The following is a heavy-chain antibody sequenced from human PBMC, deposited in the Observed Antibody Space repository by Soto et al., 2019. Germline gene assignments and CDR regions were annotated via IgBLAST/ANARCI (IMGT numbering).Heavy chain of an antibody. CDR3: ARGGLEPFDY. D-gene: IGHD1-1*01. CDR2: INDYGTTI. Sequence: PGGSLRLSCAASGFTLGNYWMHWVRQAPGKGLVWVSRINDYGTTINYAESVEGRFIISRDDAKSEVYLQMNNLRAEDSAVYYSARGGLEPFDYWGQGALVTVSS. V-gene: IGHV3-74*01. CDR1: GFTLGNYW. J-gene: IGHJ4*02.